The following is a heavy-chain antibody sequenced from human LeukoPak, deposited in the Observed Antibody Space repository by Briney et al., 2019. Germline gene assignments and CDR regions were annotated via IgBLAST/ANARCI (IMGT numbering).Heavy chain of an antibody. V-gene: IGHV3-23*01. CDR2: ISGSGGST. Sequence: GGSLRLSCAASGFTFSSYAMSWVRQAPGKGLEWVSAISGSGGSTYYADSVKGRFAISRDNSKNTLYLQMNSLRAEDTAVYYCAKANDFWSGYFDYWGQGTLVTVSS. J-gene: IGHJ4*02. D-gene: IGHD3-3*01. CDR3: AKANDFWSGYFDY. CDR1: GFTFSSYA.